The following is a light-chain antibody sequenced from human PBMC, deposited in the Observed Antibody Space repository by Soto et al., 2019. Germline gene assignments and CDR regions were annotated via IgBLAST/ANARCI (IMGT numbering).Light chain of an antibody. Sequence: QPVLTQSPSASASLGASVRLTCTLSSGHSSYAIAWHQQQPEKGPRYLMKINSDGSHRKGDGIPDRFSGSSSGAERYLTISSLQSEDEADYYCQTWGTGPWVFGGVTKLTVL. J-gene: IGLJ3*02. CDR2: INSDGSH. CDR3: QTWGTGPWV. V-gene: IGLV4-69*01. CDR1: SGHSSYA.